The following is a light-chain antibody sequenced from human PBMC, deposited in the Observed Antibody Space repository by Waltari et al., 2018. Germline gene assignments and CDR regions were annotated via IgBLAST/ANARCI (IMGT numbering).Light chain of an antibody. CDR1: QCVGRS. CDR3: QHYVRLPVT. CDR2: GAS. J-gene: IGKJ1*01. V-gene: IGKV3-20*01. Sequence: EIVLTQTPGTLSMSPGERVNLSCRASQCVGRSLAWYQQKPGQSPRLLIYGASSRATGIPDRFSGSGSGTDFSLTISRLAPDDLAVYYCQHYVRLPVTFGQGTKVEI.